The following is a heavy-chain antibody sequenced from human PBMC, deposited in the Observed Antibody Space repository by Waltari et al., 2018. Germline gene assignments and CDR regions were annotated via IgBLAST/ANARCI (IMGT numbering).Heavy chain of an antibody. J-gene: IGHJ4*02. Sequence: EVQLLESGGGLVQPGGSLRLSCAASGFTFTSYPLSWVRQAPGKGLEWVSAISGSGGSTYYADSVKGRFTISRDNSKNTLYLQMNSLRAEDTAVYYCAKAAKFLEWFADYWGQGTLVTVSS. D-gene: IGHD3-3*01. CDR1: GFTFTSYP. CDR3: AKAAKFLEWFADY. CDR2: ISGSGGST. V-gene: IGHV3-23*01.